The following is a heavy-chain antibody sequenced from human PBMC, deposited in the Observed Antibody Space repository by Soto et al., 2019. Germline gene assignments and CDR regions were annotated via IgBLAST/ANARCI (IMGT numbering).Heavy chain of an antibody. CDR3: ARGGKEQLVRVRNWFDP. CDR1: GGSFSAYY. Sequence: TSETLSLTCAVYGGSFSAYYWSWIRQPPGKGLEWIGEINYSGGTNYNPSLKSRVTMSVDTSKNQVSLKLSSVTAADTAFYYCARGGKEQLVRVRNWFDPWGQGTLVTVSS. J-gene: IGHJ5*02. CDR2: INYSGGT. V-gene: IGHV4-34*01. D-gene: IGHD6-13*01.